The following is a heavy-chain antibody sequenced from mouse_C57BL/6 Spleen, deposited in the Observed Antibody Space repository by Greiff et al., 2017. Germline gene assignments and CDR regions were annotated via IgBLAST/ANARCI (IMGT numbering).Heavy chain of an antibody. CDR3: ARNGFTTVVSDY. CDR1: GYTFTSYW. Sequence: QVQLQQPGAELVKPGASVKMSCKASGYTFTSYWITWVKQRPGQGLEWIGDIYPGSGSTNYNEKFKSKATLTVDTSSSTAYMQLSSLTSEDSAVDYCARNGFTTVVSDYWGQGTTLTVSS. J-gene: IGHJ2*01. CDR2: IYPGSGST. V-gene: IGHV1-55*01. D-gene: IGHD1-1*01.